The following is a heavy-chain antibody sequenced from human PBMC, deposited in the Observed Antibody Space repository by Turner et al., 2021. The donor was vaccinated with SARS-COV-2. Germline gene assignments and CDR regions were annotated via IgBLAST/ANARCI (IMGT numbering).Heavy chain of an antibody. J-gene: IGHJ5*02. CDR1: GGSISSYY. Sequence: QVQLQESGPGLVKPSETLSLTCTVSGGSISSYYWSWIRQPAGKGLEWIGHIYTSGSTNYNPSLKSRVTMSVDTSKNQFSLKLSSVTAADTAVYYCVGDRRSSSWYFGFDPWGQGTLVTVSS. D-gene: IGHD6-13*01. CDR3: VGDRRSSSWYFGFDP. CDR2: IYTSGST. V-gene: IGHV4-4*07.